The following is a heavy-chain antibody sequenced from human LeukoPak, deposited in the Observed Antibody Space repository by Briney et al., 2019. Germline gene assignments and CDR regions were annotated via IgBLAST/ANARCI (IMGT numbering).Heavy chain of an antibody. V-gene: IGHV1-18*01. Sequence: ASVKVSCKASGYTFLNYGVSWVRQAPGQGLEWMGWVSGYNGNTNFAKNVQGRVTMTTDTSTSTAYMELRSLISDDTAVYYCARALGSGTHYYYYMDVWGKGTTVTVSS. D-gene: IGHD1-7*01. CDR1: GYTFLNYG. J-gene: IGHJ6*03. CDR2: VSGYNGNT. CDR3: ARALGSGTHYYYYMDV.